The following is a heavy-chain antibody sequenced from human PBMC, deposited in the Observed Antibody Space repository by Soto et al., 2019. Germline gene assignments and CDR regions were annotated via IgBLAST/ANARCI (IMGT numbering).Heavy chain of an antibody. V-gene: IGHV4-30-4*08. CDR3: ARAYCSGGSCYAFDY. J-gene: IGHJ4*02. CDR2: IYYSGST. CDR1: GCSISSGGYY. D-gene: IGHD2-15*01. Sequence: SETLSLTCTVSGCSISSGGYYWSWILQHPGKGLEWIGYIYYSGSTYYNPSLKSRVTISVDTSKNQFSLKLSSVTAADTAVYYCARAYCSGGSCYAFDYWCPGTRVTVAS.